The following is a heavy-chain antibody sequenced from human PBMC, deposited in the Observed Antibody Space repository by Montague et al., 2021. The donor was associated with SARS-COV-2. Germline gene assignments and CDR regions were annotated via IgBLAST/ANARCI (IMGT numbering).Heavy chain of an antibody. CDR1: GYSISSGYY. J-gene: IGHJ5*02. V-gene: IGHV4-38-2*02. D-gene: IGHD3-10*01. CDR2: IYHSGST. CDR3: ARDCYDYGSGSYQRWFDP. Sequence: SETLFLTCTVSGYSISSGYYWGWIRQPPGKGLEWIGSIYHSGSTYYNPSLKSRVTISVDTSKNQFSLKLSSVTAADTAVYYCARDCYDYGSGSYQRWFDPWGQETLVTVSS.